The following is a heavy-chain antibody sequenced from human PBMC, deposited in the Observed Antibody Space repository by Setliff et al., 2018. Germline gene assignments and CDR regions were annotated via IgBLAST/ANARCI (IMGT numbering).Heavy chain of an antibody. CDR3: ARDRGSGSYFLRYFDY. J-gene: IGHJ4*02. Sequence: GGSLRLSCAASGFTFDDYGMSWVRQAPGKGLEWVSGINWSGGSTGYADSVKGRFTISRDNAKNSLYLQMNSLRAEDTAVYYCARDRGSGSYFLRYFDYWGQGTLVTVSS. V-gene: IGHV3-20*04. CDR1: GFTFDDYG. D-gene: IGHD1-26*01. CDR2: INWSGGST.